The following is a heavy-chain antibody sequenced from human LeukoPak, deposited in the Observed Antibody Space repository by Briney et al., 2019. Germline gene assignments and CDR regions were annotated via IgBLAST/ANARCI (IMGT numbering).Heavy chain of an antibody. V-gene: IGHV3-21*01. Sequence: PGGSLRLSCAASGFTFGNVWMSWVRQAPGKGLEWVSSISSSSSYIYYADSVKGRFTISRDNAKNSLYLQMNSLRAEDTAVYYCARVDRTYYYGSGRYDVDYWGQGTLVTVSS. CDR1: GFTFGNVW. CDR2: ISSSSSYI. J-gene: IGHJ4*02. D-gene: IGHD3-10*01. CDR3: ARVDRTYYYGSGRYDVDY.